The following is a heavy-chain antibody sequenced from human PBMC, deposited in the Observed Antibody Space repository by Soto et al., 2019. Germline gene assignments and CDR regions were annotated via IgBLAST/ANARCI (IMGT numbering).Heavy chain of an antibody. D-gene: IGHD5-18*01. V-gene: IGHV1-8*01. Sequence: ASVKVPCKASGYTLTSYDINWVRQATGQGLEWMGWMNPNSGNTAYAQKFQGRVTMTRNTSISTAYMELSSLRSEDTAVYYCARESSYGLVYWGQGTLVTVSS. J-gene: IGHJ4*02. CDR2: MNPNSGNT. CDR1: GYTLTSYD. CDR3: ARESSYGLVY.